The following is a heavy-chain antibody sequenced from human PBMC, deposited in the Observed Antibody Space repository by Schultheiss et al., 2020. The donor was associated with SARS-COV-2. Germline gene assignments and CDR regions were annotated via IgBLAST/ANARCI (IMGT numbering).Heavy chain of an antibody. Sequence: GGSLRLSCAASGFTFSSYAMSWVRQAPGKGLEWVSSISISSSDIYYADSVRGRFTISRDNAKNSLDLQMNSLRAEDTAVYYCARDRLTYSASWYGIDFWGQGTLVTVSS. D-gene: IGHD6-13*01. CDR1: GFTFSSYA. J-gene: IGHJ4*02. CDR3: ARDRLTYSASWYGIDF. CDR2: ISISSSDI. V-gene: IGHV3-21*01.